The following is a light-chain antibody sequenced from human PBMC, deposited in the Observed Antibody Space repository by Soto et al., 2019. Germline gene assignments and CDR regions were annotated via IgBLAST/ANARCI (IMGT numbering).Light chain of an antibody. CDR1: SSDVGGYNY. J-gene: IGLJ1*01. V-gene: IGLV2-14*03. CDR3: TSYKSGSTPYV. CDR2: DVS. Sequence: QSVLTQPASVSGSPGQSITISCTGTSSDVGGYNYVSWYQQHPGEAPKLMIYDVSDRPSGISNRFSGSKSGNTASLTISGLQTEDEADYYCTSYKSGSTPYVFGTGTKLTVL.